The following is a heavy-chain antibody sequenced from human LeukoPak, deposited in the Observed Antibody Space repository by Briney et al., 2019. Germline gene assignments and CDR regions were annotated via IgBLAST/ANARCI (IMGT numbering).Heavy chain of an antibody. J-gene: IGHJ5*01. CDR2: IWYDGSNK. Sequence: GGSLRLSCEASGFTFSTYGMHWVRQAPGKGLEWVAVIWYDGSNKNYADSVKGRFTISRDNSKNTLYLQMNSLRAEDTAVYYCATVFDFWGQGTLVTVSS. CDR1: GFTFSTYG. CDR3: ATVFDF. V-gene: IGHV3-33*01.